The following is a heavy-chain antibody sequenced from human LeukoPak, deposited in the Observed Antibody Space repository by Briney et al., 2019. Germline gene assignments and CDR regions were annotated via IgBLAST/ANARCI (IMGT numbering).Heavy chain of an antibody. CDR1: GGPVSSYY. D-gene: IGHD1-1*01. CDR3: ASDHWPYA. CDR2: IYYSGST. V-gene: IGHV4-59*02. Sequence: SETLSLTCTVSGGPVSSYYWSWIRQPPGKGLEWIGYIYYSGSTNYNPSLKSRVTISVDTSKNQFSLKLSSVTAADTAVYYCASDHWPYAWGQGTLVTVSS. J-gene: IGHJ5*02.